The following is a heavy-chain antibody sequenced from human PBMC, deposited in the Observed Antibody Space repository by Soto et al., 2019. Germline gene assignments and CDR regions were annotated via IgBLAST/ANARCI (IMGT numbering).Heavy chain of an antibody. Sequence: GGSLRLSCVASGFPFSSYAMSWVRQAPGKGLEWVSAISGSDGSTYYADSVKGRFTISRDNSKNTLYLQMNSLRAEDTAVYYCAKDSRVTMVRGVIIPPGYWGQGTLVTVSS. D-gene: IGHD3-10*01. CDR2: ISGSDGST. CDR1: GFPFSSYA. J-gene: IGHJ4*02. V-gene: IGHV3-23*01. CDR3: AKDSRVTMVRGVIIPPGY.